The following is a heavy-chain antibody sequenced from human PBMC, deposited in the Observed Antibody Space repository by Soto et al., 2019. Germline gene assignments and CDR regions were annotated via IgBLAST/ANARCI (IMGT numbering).Heavy chain of an antibody. Sequence: EEQLLESGGDLVQPGGSLRLSCAASGFTLSSYAMTWVRQAPGKGLEWVSAISGSGDSTYYADSVKGRFTISRDSSKNTVYLQMTSLRADETAVYYCAKSPTAKRFCASRFCYATNYYGMDVWGQGTTVSVSS. V-gene: IGHV3-23*01. CDR1: GFTLSSYA. D-gene: IGHD2-2*01. J-gene: IGHJ6*02. CDR3: AKSPTAKRFCASRFCYATNYYGMDV. CDR2: ISGSGDST.